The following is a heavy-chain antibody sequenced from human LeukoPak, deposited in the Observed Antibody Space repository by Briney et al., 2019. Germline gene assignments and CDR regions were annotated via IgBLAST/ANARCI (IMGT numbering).Heavy chain of an antibody. Sequence: ASVKVSCKASGYTFTGYYMHWVRQAPGQGLEWMGWINPNSGGTNYAQKFQGRVTMTRDTSISTAYMELSRLRSDDTAVYYCARLRYGSEIGYFDYWGQGTLVTVSS. V-gene: IGHV1-2*02. D-gene: IGHD3-10*01. CDR1: GYTFTGYY. CDR2: INPNSGGT. J-gene: IGHJ4*02. CDR3: ARLRYGSEIGYFDY.